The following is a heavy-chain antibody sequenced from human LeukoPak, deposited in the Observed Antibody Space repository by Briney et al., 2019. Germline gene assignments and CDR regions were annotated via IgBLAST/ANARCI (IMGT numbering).Heavy chain of an antibody. CDR2: ISGSGGST. V-gene: IGHV3-23*01. CDR3: AKHDSSGYYYYYYYGMDV. J-gene: IGHJ6*02. Sequence: GGSLRLSCAASGFTFSSYAMSWVRQAPGKGLEWVSAISGSGGSTYYADSVKGRFTISRDNSKNTLYLQMNSLRAEDMAVYYCAKHDSSGYYYYYYYGMDVWGQGTTVTVSS. CDR1: GFTFSSYA. D-gene: IGHD3-22*01.